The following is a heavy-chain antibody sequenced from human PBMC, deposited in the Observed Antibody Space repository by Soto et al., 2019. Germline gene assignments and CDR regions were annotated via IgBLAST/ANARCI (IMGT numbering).Heavy chain of an antibody. D-gene: IGHD1-26*01. CDR3: ARTGLAGATKNYYYGMDV. J-gene: IGHJ6*02. Sequence: QVPLVQSGAEVKKPGSSVKVSCKASGGTFSSYAISWVRQAPGQGLEWMGGIIPIFGTANYAQKFQGRVTITADESTSTAYMELSSLRSEDTAVYYCARTGLAGATKNYYYGMDVWGQGTTVTVSS. CDR2: IIPIFGTA. V-gene: IGHV1-69*01. CDR1: GGTFSSYA.